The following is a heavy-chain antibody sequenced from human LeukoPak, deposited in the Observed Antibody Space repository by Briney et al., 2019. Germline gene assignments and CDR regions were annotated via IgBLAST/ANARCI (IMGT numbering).Heavy chain of an antibody. CDR3: AGGRSTYYYTIDY. V-gene: IGHV3-74*01. CDR1: GFTFSSSW. CDR2: VNSDGSST. J-gene: IGHJ4*02. D-gene: IGHD3-3*01. Sequence: GGSLRLSCAASGFTFSSSWMHWVCQAPGKGLVWVSRVNSDGSSTTYADSVKGRFTISRDNAKNTLYLQMNSLRAEDTAVYYCAGGRSTYYYTIDYWGQGTLVTVSS.